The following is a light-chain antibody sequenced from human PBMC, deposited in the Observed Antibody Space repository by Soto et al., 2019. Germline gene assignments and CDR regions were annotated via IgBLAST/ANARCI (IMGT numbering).Light chain of an antibody. J-gene: IGKJ1*01. CDR1: QSVSSN. Sequence: EIVMTQSPATLSVSPGERATLSCRASQSVSSNLAWYQQKPGQAPRLLIYGASTRATGIPARFSGSGSGTVFTLTINSLQSEDFAVYYCQQYADWPRTFGQGTKVEIK. CDR3: QQYADWPRT. CDR2: GAS. V-gene: IGKV3-15*01.